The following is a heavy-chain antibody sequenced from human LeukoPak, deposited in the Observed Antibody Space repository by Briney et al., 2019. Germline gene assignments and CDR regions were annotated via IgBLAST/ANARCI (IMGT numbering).Heavy chain of an antibody. V-gene: IGHV3-30*04. Sequence: GGSLRLSCAASGFTFDDYAMHWVRQAPGKGLEWVTVISYDGSNKYYTDSVKGRFTISRDNSKNTLYLQMNSLRAEDRAVYYCARGLQRHVDTTMISRLWDYWGQGTLVTVSS. J-gene: IGHJ4*02. CDR1: GFTFDDYA. CDR2: ISYDGSNK. CDR3: ARGLQRHVDTTMISRLWDY. D-gene: IGHD5-18*01.